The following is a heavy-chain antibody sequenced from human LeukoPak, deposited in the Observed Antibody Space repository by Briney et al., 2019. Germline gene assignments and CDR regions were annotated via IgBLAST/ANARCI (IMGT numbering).Heavy chain of an antibody. J-gene: IGHJ4*02. V-gene: IGHV3-23*01. D-gene: IGHD3-22*01. CDR2: IDASGRNT. Sequence: GGSLRLSCAASGFTFSNFGMAWVRQAPGKGLEWVSAIDASGRNTHYAGSLKGRFSISRDNSKNPLILQMNSLRVEDTAVYYCASAADSYFSDSSGYYPFDYWGQGTLVTVSS. CDR3: ASAADSYFSDSSGYYPFDY. CDR1: GFTFSNFG.